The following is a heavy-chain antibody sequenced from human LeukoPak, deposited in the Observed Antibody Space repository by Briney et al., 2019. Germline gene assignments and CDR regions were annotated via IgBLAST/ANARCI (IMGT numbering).Heavy chain of an antibody. D-gene: IGHD3-3*01. Sequence: ASVKVSCKVSGYTLTELSMHWVRQAPGKGLEWMGGFDPEDGETIYAQKFQGRVTMTEDTSTDTAYMELSSLRSEDTAVYYCAREYNFWSGYYMGYYYGMDVWGQGTTVTVSS. V-gene: IGHV1-24*01. CDR3: AREYNFWSGYYMGYYYGMDV. J-gene: IGHJ6*02. CDR2: FDPEDGET. CDR1: GYTLTELS.